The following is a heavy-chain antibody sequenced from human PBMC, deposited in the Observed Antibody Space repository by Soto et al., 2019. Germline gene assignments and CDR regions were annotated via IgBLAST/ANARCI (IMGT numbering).Heavy chain of an antibody. Sequence: QLQLQESGPGLVKPSETLSLTCTVSGGSISSSSYYWGWIRQPPGKGLEWLGSIYYSGSTYYNPSLKSRVTVSVDTSKNQFSLRLSSVTAADTAVYYCARHKCLRRAVDYWGQGTLVTVSS. V-gene: IGHV4-39*01. CDR2: IYYSGST. CDR1: GGSISSSSYY. J-gene: IGHJ4*02. D-gene: IGHD5-12*01. CDR3: ARHKCLRRAVDY.